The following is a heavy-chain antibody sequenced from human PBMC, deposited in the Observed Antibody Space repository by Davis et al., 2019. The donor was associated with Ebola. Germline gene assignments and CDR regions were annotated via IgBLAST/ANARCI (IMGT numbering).Heavy chain of an antibody. CDR3: ARARFVTSFVAVPTTRWFDP. CDR2: INPSGGST. D-gene: IGHD2-2*01. CDR1: GYTFTSYY. V-gene: IGHV1-46*01. Sequence: AASVKVSCKASGYTFTSYYMHWVRQAPGQGLEWMGIINPSGGSTSYAQKFQGRVTMTWDTSINTAYMELSRLTSDDTAVYYCARARFVTSFVAVPTTRWFDPWGQGTLVSVSS. J-gene: IGHJ5*02.